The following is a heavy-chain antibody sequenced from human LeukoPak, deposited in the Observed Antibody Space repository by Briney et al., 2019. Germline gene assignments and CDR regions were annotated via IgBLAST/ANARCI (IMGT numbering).Heavy chain of an antibody. CDR2: IYSGGST. CDR1: GFTVSSNY. Sequence: GGSLRLSCAASGFTVSSNYMSWVRQAPGKGLEWVSVIYSGGSTYYADSVKGRFTISRDNSKNTLYLQMNSLRAEDPAVYYCARDGGLEYYFDYWGQGTLVTVSS. D-gene: IGHD3-3*01. J-gene: IGHJ4*02. V-gene: IGHV3-66*01. CDR3: ARDGGLEYYFDY.